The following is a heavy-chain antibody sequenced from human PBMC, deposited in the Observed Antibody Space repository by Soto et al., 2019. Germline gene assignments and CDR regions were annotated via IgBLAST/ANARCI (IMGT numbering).Heavy chain of an antibody. CDR3: AREDRYYYGSGAGGFDY. J-gene: IGHJ4*02. CDR1: GYTFTGYY. Sequence: ASVKVSCKASGYTFTGYYMHWVRQAPGQGLEWMGWINPNSGGTNYAQKFQGWVTMTRDTSISTAYMELSRLRSDDTAVYYCAREDRYYYGSGAGGFDYWGQGTLVTVS. D-gene: IGHD3-10*01. CDR2: INPNSGGT. V-gene: IGHV1-2*04.